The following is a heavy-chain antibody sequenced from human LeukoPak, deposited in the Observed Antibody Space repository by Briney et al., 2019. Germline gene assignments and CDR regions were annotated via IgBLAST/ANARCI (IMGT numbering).Heavy chain of an antibody. CDR3: ANDVDCSY. J-gene: IGHJ4*02. CDR1: VFTFSRYE. CDR2: INSSYNTI. D-gene: IGHD3/OR15-3a*01. V-gene: IGHV3-48*03. Sequence: GGAVRLSFAASVFTFSRYEMNGVRQAPGQGLEGVAYINSSYNTIYYADSVNGGFTISIDNANNALYLQINSLRAEDTPVYYCANDVDCSYWGPTTLVT.